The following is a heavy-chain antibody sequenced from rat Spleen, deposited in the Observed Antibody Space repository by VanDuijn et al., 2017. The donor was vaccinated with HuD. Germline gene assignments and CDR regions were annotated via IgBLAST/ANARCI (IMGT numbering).Heavy chain of an antibody. V-gene: IGHV2-6*01. Sequence: QVQLKESGPGLVQPSQTLSLTCTVSGFSLTSYTVSWVRQPPGKGLEWIAAISSGGSTYYNSALKSRLSISRDTSKSQVFLKMNSLQTEDTAMYFCASSMNWGQGVMVTVSS. D-gene: IGHD1-12*01. J-gene: IGHJ2*01. CDR2: ISSGGST. CDR3: ASSMN. CDR1: GFSLTSYT.